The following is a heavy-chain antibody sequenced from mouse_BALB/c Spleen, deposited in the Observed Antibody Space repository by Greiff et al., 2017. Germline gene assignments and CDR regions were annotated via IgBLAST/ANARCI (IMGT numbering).Heavy chain of an antibody. Sequence: VQLQQSGAELVRPGTSVKVSCKASGYAFTNYLIEWVKQRPGQGLEWMGVINPGSGGTNYNEKFKGKATLTADKSSSTAYMQLSSLTSDDSAVYFCARGGMSTTSWFAYWGQGTLVTVSA. CDR1: GYAFTNYL. CDR3: ARGGMSTTSWFAY. V-gene: IGHV1-54*01. D-gene: IGHD2-4*01. CDR2: INPGSGGT. J-gene: IGHJ3*01.